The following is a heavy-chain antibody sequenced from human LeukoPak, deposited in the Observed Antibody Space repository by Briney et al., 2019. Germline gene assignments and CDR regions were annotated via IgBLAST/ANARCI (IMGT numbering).Heavy chain of an antibody. D-gene: IGHD2-2*01. V-gene: IGHV1-2*02. J-gene: IGHJ4*02. CDR1: GYTFTGYY. CDR2: INPNSGGT. CDR3: ARAVPADGAYFDY. Sequence: GASVKVSCKASGYTFTGYYMHWVRQAPGQGLEWMGWINPNSGGTNYAQKFQGRVTMTRDTSISTAYMELSRLRSDDTAVYYCARAVPADGAYFDYRGQGTLVTVSS.